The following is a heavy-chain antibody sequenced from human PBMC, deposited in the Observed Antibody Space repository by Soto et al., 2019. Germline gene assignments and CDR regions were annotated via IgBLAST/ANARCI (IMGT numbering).Heavy chain of an antibody. V-gene: IGHV1-8*01. Sequence: QVQLVQSGAEVKMPGASVKVSCKASGYTFTDYGINWVRQATGQGLEWMGWMNPKSGDTVYAQKFQGRVSMTRATSISTAYMELNSLKSEDTAVYYCARGGHSVVGATVYWGQGTLVTVSS. J-gene: IGHJ4*02. CDR2: MNPKSGDT. D-gene: IGHD1-26*01. CDR3: ARGGHSVVGATVY. CDR1: GYTFTDYG.